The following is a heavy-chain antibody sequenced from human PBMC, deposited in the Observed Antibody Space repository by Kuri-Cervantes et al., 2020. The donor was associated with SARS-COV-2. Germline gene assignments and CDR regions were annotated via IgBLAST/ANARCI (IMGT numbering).Heavy chain of an antibody. CDR3: ARVVPAADEGLYYYYMDV. J-gene: IGHJ6*03. Sequence: ESLKISCTVSGGSISSSSYYWGWIRQPPGKGLEWIGSIYYSGSTNYNPSLKSRVTMSVDTSKNQFSLKLSSVTAADTAVYYCARVVPAADEGLYYYYMDVWGKGTTVTVSS. D-gene: IGHD2-2*01. CDR1: GGSISSSSYY. V-gene: IGHV4-39*07. CDR2: IYYSGST.